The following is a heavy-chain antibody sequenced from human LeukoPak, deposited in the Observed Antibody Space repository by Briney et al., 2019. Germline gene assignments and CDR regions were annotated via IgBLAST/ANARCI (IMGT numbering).Heavy chain of an antibody. V-gene: IGHV3-23*01. CDR3: AKDYYDSSGYEWQGNWFDP. CDR2: ISGSGGST. D-gene: IGHD3-22*01. CDR1: GFTFSSYA. J-gene: IGHJ5*02. Sequence: GGSLRLSCAASGFTFSSYAMSWVRQAPGKGLEWVSAISGSGGSTYYADSVKGRFTISRDNSKNTLYLQMNSLRAEDTAVYYCAKDYYDSSGYEWQGNWFDPWGQGTLVTVSS.